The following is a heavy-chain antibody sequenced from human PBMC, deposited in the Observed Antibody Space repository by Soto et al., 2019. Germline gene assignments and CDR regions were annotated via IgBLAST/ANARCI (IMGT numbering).Heavy chain of an antibody. CDR1: GGTFSSYA. D-gene: IGHD6-6*01. CDR2: IIPIFGTA. J-gene: IGHJ6*02. CDR3: ARDSFRYGEYSSSSVPYYYGMDV. Sequence: QVQLVQSGAEVKKPGSSVKVSCKASGGTFSSYAISWVRQAPGQGLEWMGGIIPIFGTANYAQKFQGRVTITADESTSTAYMELSSLRSEDTAVYYCARDSFRYGEYSSSSVPYYYGMDVWGQGTTVTVSS. V-gene: IGHV1-69*01.